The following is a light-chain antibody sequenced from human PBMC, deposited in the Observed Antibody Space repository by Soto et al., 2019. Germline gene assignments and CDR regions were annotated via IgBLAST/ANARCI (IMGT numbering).Light chain of an antibody. CDR2: YVT. V-gene: IGLV2-11*01. J-gene: IGLJ3*02. CDR1: SSDVV. CDR3: CSSAGGFTWV. Sequence: QSVLTQPRSVSGSPGQSVTISCIGTSSDVVSWYQQHPDKAPKLIIYYVTQRPSGVPDRFSASKSSNTASLTISGLQAEDEADYYCCSSAGGFTWVFGGGTKLTVL.